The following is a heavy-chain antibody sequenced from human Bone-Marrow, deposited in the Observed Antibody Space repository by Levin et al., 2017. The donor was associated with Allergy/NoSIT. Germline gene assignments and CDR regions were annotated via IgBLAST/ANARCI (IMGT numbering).Heavy chain of an antibody. CDR1: GYTFTDYF. J-gene: IGHJ3*02. V-gene: IGHV1-2*02. D-gene: IGHD6-19*01. CDR2: INPNSGDT. CDR3: ARISSAAFDM. Sequence: ASVEVSCKASGYTFTDYFIHWVRLAPGQGLEWMGWINPNSGDTDSSQNFQGTVTMTRDTSISTAYMEVTSLTSNDTALYYCARISSAAFDMWGQGTVVTVSS.